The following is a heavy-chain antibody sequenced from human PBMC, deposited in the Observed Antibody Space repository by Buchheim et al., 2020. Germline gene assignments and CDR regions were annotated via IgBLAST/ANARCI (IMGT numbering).Heavy chain of an antibody. D-gene: IGHD2-15*01. CDR1: GFTFSSYA. CDR3: VKCGDSCKESVDY. J-gene: IGHJ4*02. V-gene: IGHV3-23*01. CDR2: ISTGGGSS. Sequence: EVQLLESGGGLVQPGGSLRLSCAASGFTFSSYATSWVRQAPGKGLEWVSAISTGGGSSYYADSVKGRFTFSRDNSKNTLYLQMNSLRAEDTAVYYCVKCGDSCKESVDYWGQGTL.